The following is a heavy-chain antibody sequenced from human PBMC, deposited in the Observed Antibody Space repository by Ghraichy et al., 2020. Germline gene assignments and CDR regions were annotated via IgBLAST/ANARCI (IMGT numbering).Heavy chain of an antibody. Sequence: ETLSLTCAVYGGSFSDYYWNWIRQPPGKGLEWIGEINHSGSTNYNPSLKSRVTISVDMSKNQFSLKLSSVTAADTAVYYCARGLFAYYGSGKGFDPWGQGTLVTVSS. V-gene: IGHV4-34*01. D-gene: IGHD3-10*01. CDR3: ARGLFAYYGSGKGFDP. CDR1: GGSFSDYY. CDR2: INHSGST. J-gene: IGHJ5*02.